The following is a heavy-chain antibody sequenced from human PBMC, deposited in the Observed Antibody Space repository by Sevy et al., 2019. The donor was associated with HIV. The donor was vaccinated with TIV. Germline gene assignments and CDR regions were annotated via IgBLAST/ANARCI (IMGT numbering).Heavy chain of an antibody. Sequence: GGSLRLSCAASGFSVSSNYMSWVRQAPGKGPEWVSVLYSGGRISYADSVQGRFTISRDNSKNTLHLQMNSLRAEDTAVYYCAREDIVLGEDNYYGMDVWGQGTTVTVSS. CDR3: AREDIVLGEDNYYGMDV. D-gene: IGHD3-16*01. J-gene: IGHJ6*02. V-gene: IGHV3-53*01. CDR2: LYSGGRI. CDR1: GFSVSSNY.